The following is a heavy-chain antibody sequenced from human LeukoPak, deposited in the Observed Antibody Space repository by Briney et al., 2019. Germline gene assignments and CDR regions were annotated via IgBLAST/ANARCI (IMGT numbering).Heavy chain of an antibody. V-gene: IGHV3-20*04. CDR3: AKDRSSGYYFDY. D-gene: IGHD3-22*01. CDR2: IDRNGDST. CDR1: GFTFDDYG. J-gene: IGHJ4*02. Sequence: GGSLRLSCAASGFTFDDYGMSWVRQAPGKGLEWVSGIDRNGDSTGYADSVEGRFTISRDNAKNSLYLQMDSLRAEDTALYYCAKDRSSGYYFDYWGQGTLVTVSS.